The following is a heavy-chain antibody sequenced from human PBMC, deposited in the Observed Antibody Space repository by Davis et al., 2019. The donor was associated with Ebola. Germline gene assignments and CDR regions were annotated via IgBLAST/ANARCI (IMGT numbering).Heavy chain of an antibody. J-gene: IGHJ6*02. CDR2: ISAYNGNT. Sequence: AASVKVSCKASGYTFTSYGISWVRQAPGQGLEWMGWISAYNGNTNYAQKLQGRVTMTTDTSTSTAYMELRSLRSDDTAVYYCARGRGMGMTTVTTATHWYYYYGMDVWGQGTTVTVSS. CDR3: ARGRGMGMTTVTTATHWYYYYGMDV. CDR1: GYTFTSYG. D-gene: IGHD4-17*01. V-gene: IGHV1-18*01.